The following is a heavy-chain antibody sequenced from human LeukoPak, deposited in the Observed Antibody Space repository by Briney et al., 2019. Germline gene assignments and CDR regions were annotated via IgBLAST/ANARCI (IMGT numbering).Heavy chain of an antibody. CDR1: GGTFSSYA. Sequence: GASVKVSCKASGGTFSSYAISWVRQAPGQGLEWMGGIIPIFGTANYAQKFQGRVTITTDESTSTAYMELSSLRSEDTAVYYCARPESDSSSWYVFWGQGTLDTVSS. V-gene: IGHV1-69*05. J-gene: IGHJ4*02. CDR2: IIPIFGTA. CDR3: ARPESDSSSWYVF. D-gene: IGHD6-13*01.